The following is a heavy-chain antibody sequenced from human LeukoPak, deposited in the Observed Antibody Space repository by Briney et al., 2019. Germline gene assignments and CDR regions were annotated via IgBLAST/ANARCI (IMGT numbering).Heavy chain of an antibody. V-gene: IGHV3-30*02. CDR1: GYTFSSFS. CDR2: IQFDESSK. Sequence: GGSLRLSCAASGYTFSSFSINWVRQAPGKGLEWVAFIQFDESSKNYADSVKGRFTISRDNSKNTVYLQVNSLRAEDTAVYYCAKEDGTVVVSTFGDWGQGTLVTVSS. D-gene: IGHD3-22*01. J-gene: IGHJ4*02. CDR3: AKEDGTVVVSTFGD.